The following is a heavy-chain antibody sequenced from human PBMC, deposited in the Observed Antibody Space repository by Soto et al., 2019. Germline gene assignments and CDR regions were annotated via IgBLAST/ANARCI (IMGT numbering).Heavy chain of an antibody. Sequence: GASVKVSCKASGYTFTGYYMHWVRQAPGQGLEWMGWINPNSGGTNYAQKFQGRVTMTRDTSISTAYMELSRLRSVDTAVYYCARHSRYGEKWFDPWGQGTLVTVSS. CDR1: GYTFTGYY. D-gene: IGHD3-9*01. CDR3: ARHSRYGEKWFDP. J-gene: IGHJ5*02. V-gene: IGHV1-2*02. CDR2: INPNSGGT.